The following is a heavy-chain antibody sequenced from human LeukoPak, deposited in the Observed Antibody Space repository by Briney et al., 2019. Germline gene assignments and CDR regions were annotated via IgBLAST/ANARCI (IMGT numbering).Heavy chain of an antibody. CDR1: GGSFSGYY. CDR2: INHSGST. J-gene: IGHJ5*02. Sequence: SETLSLTCAVYGGSFSGYYWSWIRQPPGKGLEWIGEINHSGSTNYNPSLKSRVTILVDTSKNQFSLKLSSVTAADTAVYYCARGPRSSLRFFGVRMNWFDPWGQGTLVTVSS. CDR3: ARGPRSSLRFFGVRMNWFDP. V-gene: IGHV4-34*01. D-gene: IGHD3-3*01.